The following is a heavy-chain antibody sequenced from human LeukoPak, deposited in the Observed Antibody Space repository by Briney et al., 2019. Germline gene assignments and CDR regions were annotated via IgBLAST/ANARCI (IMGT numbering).Heavy chain of an antibody. J-gene: IGHJ4*02. CDR3: ARDEQLGGVQNFDY. V-gene: IGHV3-21*01. Sequence: GGSLRLSCAASGFTFSSYSMNWVRQAPGKGLEWASSISSSSSYIYYADSVKGRFTISRDNAKNSLYLQMNSLRAEDTAVYYCARDEQLGGVQNFDYWGQGTLVTVSS. CDR2: ISSSSSYI. CDR1: GFTFSSYS. D-gene: IGHD6-6*01.